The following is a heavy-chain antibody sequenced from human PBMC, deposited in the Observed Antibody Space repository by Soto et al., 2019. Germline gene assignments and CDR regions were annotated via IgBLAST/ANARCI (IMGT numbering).Heavy chain of an antibody. CDR1: GGSISPYY. Sequence: QVQLQESGPGLVKPSETLSLTCNVSGGSISPYYWSWIRQPPGKGLEWIGYVYYSGNTHYNPSLESRVTISVDTSRNRFSLNLTSATAADTAVYYCARKGAAASYAHYYMDVWGRGTAVTVSS. J-gene: IGHJ6*03. V-gene: IGHV4-59*01. CDR2: VYYSGNT. D-gene: IGHD6-13*01. CDR3: ARKGAAASYAHYYMDV.